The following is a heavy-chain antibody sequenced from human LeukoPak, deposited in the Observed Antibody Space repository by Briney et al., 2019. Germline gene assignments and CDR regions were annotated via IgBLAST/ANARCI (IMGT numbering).Heavy chain of an antibody. D-gene: IGHD3-3*01. Sequence: GGSLRLSCAASGFTFSSYWMSWARQAPGKGLEWVANINQDGSQKYYVDSVKGRFTVSRDNAKNSLYLQMNSLRAEDTAVYYCASGVALHDAFDIWGQGTMVTVSS. J-gene: IGHJ3*02. CDR2: INQDGSQK. V-gene: IGHV3-7*01. CDR3: ASGVALHDAFDI. CDR1: GFTFSSYW.